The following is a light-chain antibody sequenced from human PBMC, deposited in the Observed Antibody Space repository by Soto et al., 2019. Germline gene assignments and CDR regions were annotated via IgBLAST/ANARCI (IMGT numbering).Light chain of an antibody. V-gene: IGKV1-39*01. CDR2: AAS. J-gene: IGKJ1*01. CDR3: QQYNSYST. Sequence: DIQMTQSPSSLSASVGDRVIITCRTSQSISNYLNWYQHKPGKAPKVLISAASNLQSGVPSRFSGSGSGTVFTLTISSLQPDDFATYYCQQYNSYSTFGQGTKVDIK. CDR1: QSISNY.